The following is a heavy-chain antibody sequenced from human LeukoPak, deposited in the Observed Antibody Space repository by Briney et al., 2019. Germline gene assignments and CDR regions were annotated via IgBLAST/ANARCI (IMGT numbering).Heavy chain of an antibody. CDR3: ARDGSGRFENWFDP. J-gene: IGHJ5*02. Sequence: GGSLRLSCAASGFTLSNYWMHWVRQAPGKGLVWVSRINGDGSSTSYAESVKGRFTISRDNAKNSLYLQMNSLRAEDTAVYYCARDGSGRFENWFDPWGQGTLVTVSS. CDR1: GFTLSNYW. V-gene: IGHV3-74*01. CDR2: INGDGSST. D-gene: IGHD1-14*01.